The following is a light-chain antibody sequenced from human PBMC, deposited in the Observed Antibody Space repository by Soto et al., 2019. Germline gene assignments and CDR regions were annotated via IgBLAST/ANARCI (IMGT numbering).Light chain of an antibody. Sequence: QSVLTQPASVSGSPGQSITISCTGISSDVGNYNLVSWYQQYPGRAPKLIIYEGSRRPSGVSNRFSGSKSGNTASLTISGLQAEDEAEYHCCSYTNRATYVFGTGTKVTVL. CDR2: EGS. CDR3: CSYTNRATYV. CDR1: SSDVGNYNL. J-gene: IGLJ1*01. V-gene: IGLV2-14*02.